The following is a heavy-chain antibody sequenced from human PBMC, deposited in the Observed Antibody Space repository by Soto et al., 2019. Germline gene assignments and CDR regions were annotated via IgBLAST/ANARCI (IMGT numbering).Heavy chain of an antibody. J-gene: IGHJ4*02. CDR1: GFTFSSYG. CDR2: IWYDGSNK. D-gene: IGHD6-13*01. V-gene: IGHV3-33*01. CDR3: ASGQQLSDY. Sequence: QVQLVESGGGVVQPGRSLRLSCAASGFTFSSYGMHWVRQAPGKGLEWVAVIWYDGSNKYYGDSVKGRFTISRDNSKNTLYLQMNGLRAEDTAVYYCASGQQLSDYWGQGTLVTVSS.